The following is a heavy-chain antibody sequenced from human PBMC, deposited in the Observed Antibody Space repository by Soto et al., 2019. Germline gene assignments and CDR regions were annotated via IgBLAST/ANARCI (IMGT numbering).Heavy chain of an antibody. Sequence: PGGSLRLSCAASGFIFRDAWISWVRQAPGKGLEWIGRVKSKSEGGTTDYAALVKGRFTVSRDDSINTVSLQMDSLKMEDTAVYFCVAGSPFEYWGQGTLVTV. CDR2: VKSKSEGGTT. D-gene: IGHD2-21*01. CDR3: VAGSPFEY. J-gene: IGHJ4*02. V-gene: IGHV3-15*05. CDR1: GFIFRDAW.